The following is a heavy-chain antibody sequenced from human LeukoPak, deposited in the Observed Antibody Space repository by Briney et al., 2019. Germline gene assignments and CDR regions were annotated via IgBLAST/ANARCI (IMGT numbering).Heavy chain of an antibody. V-gene: IGHV1-24*01. CDR3: ATCWNDRRRELHDAVDI. CDR2: FDPEEDER. J-gene: IGHJ3*02. Sequence: GASVKVSCKVSGYTLTELSMHWVRQAPGKGLEWMGGFDPEEDERVYAQKFQGRVSMSEDTSTDTAFMERSSLRCEDTAVDNCATCWNDRRRELHDAVDIWGQGTMVTVSS. CDR1: GYTLTELS. D-gene: IGHD1-1*01.